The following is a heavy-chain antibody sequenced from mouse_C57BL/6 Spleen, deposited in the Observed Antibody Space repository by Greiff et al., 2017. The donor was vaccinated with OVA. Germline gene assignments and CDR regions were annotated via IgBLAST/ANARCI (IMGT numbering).Heavy chain of an antibody. CDR3: ARSNDGIGYAMDY. D-gene: IGHD2-3*01. Sequence: QVHVKQSGAELAKPGASVKLSCKASGYTFTSYWMHWVKQRPGQGLEWIGYINPSSGYTKYNQKFKDKATLTADKSSSTAYMQLSSLTYEDSAVYYCARSNDGIGYAMDYWGQGTSVTVSS. V-gene: IGHV1-7*01. CDR1: GYTFTSYW. J-gene: IGHJ4*01. CDR2: INPSSGYT.